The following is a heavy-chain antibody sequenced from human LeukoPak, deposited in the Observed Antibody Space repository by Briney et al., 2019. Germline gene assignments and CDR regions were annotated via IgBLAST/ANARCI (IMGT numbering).Heavy chain of an antibody. CDR1: GFTFGDYA. Sequence: GGSLRLSCTASGFTFGDYAMSWFRQAPGKGLEWVGFIRSKAYGGTTEYAASVKGRFTISRDDSKSIAYLQMNSLKTEDTAVYYCTREYYYGDYGGEYYFDYWGKGTTVTVSS. D-gene: IGHD4-17*01. V-gene: IGHV3-49*03. J-gene: IGHJ4*03. CDR2: IRSKAYGGTT. CDR3: TREYYYGDYGGEYYFDY.